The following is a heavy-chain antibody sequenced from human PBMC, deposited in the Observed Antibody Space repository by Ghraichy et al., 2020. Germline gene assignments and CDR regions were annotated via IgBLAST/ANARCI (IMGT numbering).Heavy chain of an antibody. J-gene: IGHJ5*02. CDR3: ARGKRFTPTSIAARRGNNWFDP. CDR1: GGSFSGYY. CDR2: INHSGST. D-gene: IGHD6-6*01. Sequence: SETLSLTCAVYGGSFSGYYWSWIRQPPGKGLEWIGEINHSGSTNYNPSLKSRVTISVDTSKNQFSLKLSSVTAADTAVYYCARGKRFTPTSIAARRGNNWFDPWGQGTLVTVSS. V-gene: IGHV4-34*01.